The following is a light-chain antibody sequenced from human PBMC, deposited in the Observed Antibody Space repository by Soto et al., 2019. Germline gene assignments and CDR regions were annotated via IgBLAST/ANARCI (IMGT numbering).Light chain of an antibody. CDR3: QQYNKWPLYT. CDR2: GAS. CDR1: QSVTSN. J-gene: IGKJ2*01. V-gene: IGKV3-15*01. Sequence: EIVLTQSPATLSVSPGERATLSCGASQSVTSNLAWYQQKPGQPPRLLIYGASTRATGVPARFSGGGSGTEFTLTISSLQSEDSAVYYCQQYNKWPLYTFGQGTRLEIK.